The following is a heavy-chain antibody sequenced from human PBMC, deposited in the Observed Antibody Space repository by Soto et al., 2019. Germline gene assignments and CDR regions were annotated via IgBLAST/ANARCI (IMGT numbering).Heavy chain of an antibody. D-gene: IGHD2-2*02. CDR1: GGSFSGYY. J-gene: IGHJ5*02. CDR2: INHSGST. CDR3: ARGGYRDIVVVPAAIVGWFDP. V-gene: IGHV4-34*01. Sequence: SETLSLTCAVYGGSFSGYYWSWIRQPPGKGLEWIGEINHSGSTNYNPSLKSRVTISVDTSKNQFSLKLSSVTAADTAVYYCARGGYRDIVVVPAAIVGWFDPWGQGTLVTVSS.